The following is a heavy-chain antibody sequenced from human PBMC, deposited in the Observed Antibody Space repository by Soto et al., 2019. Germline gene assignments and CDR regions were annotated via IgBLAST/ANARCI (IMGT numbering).Heavy chain of an antibody. J-gene: IGHJ4*02. CDR1: GFTFSSYA. D-gene: IGHD4-17*01. V-gene: IGHV3-30-3*01. CDR3: ASAPTTVVTPYYFDY. Sequence: GGSLRLSCAASGFTFSSYAMHWVRQAPGKGLEWVAVISYDGSNKYYADSVKGRLTISRDNSKNTLYLQMNSLRAEDTAVYYCASAPTTVVTPYYFDYWGQGTLVTVSS. CDR2: ISYDGSNK.